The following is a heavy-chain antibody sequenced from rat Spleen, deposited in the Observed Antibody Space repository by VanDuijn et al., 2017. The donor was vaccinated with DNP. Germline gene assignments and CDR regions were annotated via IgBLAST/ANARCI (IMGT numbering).Heavy chain of an antibody. CDR1: GYSITTNY. Sequence: EIQLQESGPGLVKPSQSLSLTCSVTGYSITTNYWAWIRKFPGNKMEWMGYINYSGATAYNPSLRSRISITRDTSKNQFFLQLNSVTTEDTATYYCARGLNYGGYIYSWYFDFWGLGTMVTVSS. V-gene: IGHV3-1*01. CDR2: INYSGAT. D-gene: IGHD1-11*01. CDR3: ARGLNYGGYIYSWYFDF. J-gene: IGHJ1*01.